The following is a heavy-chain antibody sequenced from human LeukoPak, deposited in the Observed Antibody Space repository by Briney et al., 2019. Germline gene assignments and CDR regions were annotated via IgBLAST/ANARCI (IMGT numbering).Heavy chain of an antibody. D-gene: IGHD1-26*01. CDR1: GFTFDDYA. CDR2: ISWNSGSI. CDR3: AKGEWELLGGHYFDY. V-gene: IGHV3-9*01. J-gene: IGHJ4*02. Sequence: PGGSLRLSCAASGFTFDDYAMHWVRQAPGKGLEWVSGISWNSGSIGYADSVKGRFTISRDNAKNSLYLQMNSLRAEDTALYYCAKGEWELLGGHYFDYWGQGTLVTVSS.